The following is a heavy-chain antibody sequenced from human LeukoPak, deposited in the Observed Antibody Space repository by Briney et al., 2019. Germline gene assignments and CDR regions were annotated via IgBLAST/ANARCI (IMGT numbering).Heavy chain of an antibody. CDR3: ARRGYYDSSGYYNFDY. V-gene: IGHV5-51*01. D-gene: IGHD3-22*01. Sequence: GESLKISCKGSGYSFTNYWIAWVRQMPGKGLEWMGTIYPGDSDTRYSPSFQGQVTISADKSISTAYLQCSSLKASDTAMYYCARRGYYDSSGYYNFDYWGQGTLVTVSS. CDR1: GYSFTNYW. CDR2: IYPGDSDT. J-gene: IGHJ4*02.